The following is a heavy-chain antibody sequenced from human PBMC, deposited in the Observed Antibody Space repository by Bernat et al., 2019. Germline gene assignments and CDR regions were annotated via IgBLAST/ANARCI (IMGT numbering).Heavy chain of an antibody. CDR1: GGSISSGGYY. Sequence: QVQLQESGPGLVKPSQTLSLTCTVSGGSISSGGYYWSWIRQHPGKGLEWIGYIYYSGSTYYNPSLKSRVTISVDTSKNQFSLKLSSVTAADTAVYYCVTTPGDDFWSGYYEAWGQGTLVTVSS. D-gene: IGHD3-3*01. CDR3: VTTPGDDFWSGYYEA. V-gene: IGHV4-31*03. J-gene: IGHJ5*02. CDR2: IYYSGST.